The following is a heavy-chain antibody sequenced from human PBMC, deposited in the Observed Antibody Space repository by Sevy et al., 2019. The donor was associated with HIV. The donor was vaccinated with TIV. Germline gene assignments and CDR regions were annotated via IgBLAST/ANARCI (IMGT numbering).Heavy chain of an antibody. J-gene: IGHJ4*02. CDR1: GFTFSTYNHYW. D-gene: IGHD3-22*01. CDR3: ARERPYESSRPFGN. CDR2: IKEDGSEK. V-gene: IGHV3-7*01. Sequence: GGSLRLSCAASGFTFSTYNHYWMTWVRQAPGKGLEWVANIKEDGSEKYYVDSVKGRFTISRDNAKNSVYLQMNSLRAEDTAVYDCARERPYESSRPFGNWGQGILVTVSS.